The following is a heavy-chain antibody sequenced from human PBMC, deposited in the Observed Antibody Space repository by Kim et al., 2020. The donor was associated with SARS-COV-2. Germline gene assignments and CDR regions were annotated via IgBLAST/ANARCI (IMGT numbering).Heavy chain of an antibody. J-gene: IGHJ3*02. CDR1: GGSISSYY. CDR2: IYTSGST. V-gene: IGHV4-4*07. D-gene: IGHD4-17*01. CDR3: AREIWSMTTVTTVAFDI. Sequence: SETLSLTCTVSGGSISSYYWSWIRQPTGKGLEWIGRIYTSGSTNYNPSLKSRVTMSVDTSKNQFSLKLSSVTAADTAVYYCAREIWSMTTVTTVAFDIWGQGTMVTVSS.